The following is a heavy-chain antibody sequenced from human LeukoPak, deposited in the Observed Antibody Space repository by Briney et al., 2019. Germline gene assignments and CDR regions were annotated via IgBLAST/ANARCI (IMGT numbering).Heavy chain of an antibody. Sequence: ASVKVSCKASGYTFTSYAMHWVRQAPGQRLEWMGWINAGNGNTKYSQKFQGRVTITRGTSASTAYMELSSLRSEDTAVYYCARSYRGYDSRHPFDYWGQGTLVTVSS. CDR1: GYTFTSYA. D-gene: IGHD3-22*01. CDR2: INAGNGNT. J-gene: IGHJ4*02. V-gene: IGHV1-3*01. CDR3: ARSYRGYDSRHPFDY.